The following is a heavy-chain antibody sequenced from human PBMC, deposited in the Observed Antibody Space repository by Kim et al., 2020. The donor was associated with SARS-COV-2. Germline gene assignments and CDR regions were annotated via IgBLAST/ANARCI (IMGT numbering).Heavy chain of an antibody. J-gene: IGHJ4*02. CDR1: GGSFSGYY. CDR2: INHSGST. Sequence: SETLSLTCAVYGGSFSGYYWSWIRQPPGKGLEWIGEINHSGSTNYKPSLKSRVTISVDTSKNQFSLKLSSVTAADTAVYYCARVTEGYFDYWGQGTLVT. V-gene: IGHV4-34*01. CDR3: ARVTEGYFDY.